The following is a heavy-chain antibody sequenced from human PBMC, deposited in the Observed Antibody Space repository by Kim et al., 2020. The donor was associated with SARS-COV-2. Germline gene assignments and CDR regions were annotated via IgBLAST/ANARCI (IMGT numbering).Heavy chain of an antibody. CDR3: ARDPPYGDYPTVTPLLCYYYGMDV. CDR2: IIPIFCTA. CDR1: GGTFSSYA. D-gene: IGHD4-17*01. Sequence: SVKVSCKASGGTFSSYAISWVRQAPGQGLEWMGGIIPIFCTANYAQKLQGRVTITADESTSTAYMELSSLRSEDTPVYYCARDPPYGDYPTVTPLLCYYYGMDVWGRGTTVTVSS. J-gene: IGHJ6*02. V-gene: IGHV1-69*13.